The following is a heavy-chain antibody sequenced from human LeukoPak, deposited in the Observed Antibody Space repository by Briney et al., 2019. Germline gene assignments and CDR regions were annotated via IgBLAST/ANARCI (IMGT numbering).Heavy chain of an antibody. Sequence: GGSLRLSCAASGFTFRSYALSWVRQGPGKGLECVSHICGSGVNTYSADSVKGRFTISRDNSKNTLYLQMNSLRAEDTAVFYCAKVATKGNYYDSSGYSLDYWGQGTLVTVSS. CDR3: AKVATKGNYYDSSGYSLDY. J-gene: IGHJ4*02. V-gene: IGHV3-23*01. CDR2: ICGSGVNT. CDR1: GFTFRSYA. D-gene: IGHD3-22*01.